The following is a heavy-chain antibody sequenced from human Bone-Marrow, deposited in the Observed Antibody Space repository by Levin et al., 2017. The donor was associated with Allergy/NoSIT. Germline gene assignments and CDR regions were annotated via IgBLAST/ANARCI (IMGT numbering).Heavy chain of an antibody. V-gene: IGHV3-11*01. Sequence: GGSLRLSCLASGFTFSDDYMSWVRQAPGKGLEWLSYISGSGRTIYYADSVEGRFTISRDNAKNSLYLQMNSLRPEDTAIYYCVREMMNRYYYGMDVWGQGTTVTVSS. CDR3: VREMMNRYYYGMDV. CDR1: GFTFSDDY. D-gene: IGHD3-16*01. CDR2: ISGSGRTI. J-gene: IGHJ6*02.